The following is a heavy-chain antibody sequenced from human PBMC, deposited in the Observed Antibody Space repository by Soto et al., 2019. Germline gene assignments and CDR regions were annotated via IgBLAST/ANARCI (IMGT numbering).Heavy chain of an antibody. D-gene: IGHD2-15*01. CDR3: ARRVVEYAIRAVPNYGMDV. Sequence: SETLSLTCAVSGGSISSSNWWSWVRQPPGKGLEWIGEIYHSGSTNYNPSLKSRVTISVDKSKNQFSLKLSSVTAADTAVYYCARRVVEYAIRAVPNYGMDVWGQGTTVTVSS. V-gene: IGHV4-4*02. CDR2: IYHSGST. CDR1: GGSISSSNW. J-gene: IGHJ6*02.